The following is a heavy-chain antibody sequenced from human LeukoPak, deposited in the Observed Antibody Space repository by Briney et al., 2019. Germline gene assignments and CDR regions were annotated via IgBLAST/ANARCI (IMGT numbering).Heavy chain of an antibody. CDR3: AREVGSSWYPIYYFDY. V-gene: IGHV1-18*01. CDR1: VYTFTSYG. Sequence: ASVKVSCKASVYTFTSYGISWVRQAPGQGLEWMGWISAYNGNTNYAQKLQGRVTMTTDTSTSTAYMELRSLRSDDTAVYYCAREVGSSWYPIYYFDYWGQGTLVTVSS. CDR2: ISAYNGNT. J-gene: IGHJ4*02. D-gene: IGHD6-13*01.